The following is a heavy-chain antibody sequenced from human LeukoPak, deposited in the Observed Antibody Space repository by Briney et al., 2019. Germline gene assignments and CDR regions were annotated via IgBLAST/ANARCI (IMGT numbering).Heavy chain of an antibody. CDR3: ARQRSYRIAAAGATANWFDP. J-gene: IGHJ5*02. V-gene: IGHV4-39*01. D-gene: IGHD6-13*01. CDR1: GGSISSSSYY. CDR2: IYYSGST. Sequence: SETLSLTCTVSGGSISSSSYYWGWICQPPGKGLEWIGSIYYSGSTYYNPSLKSRVNISVDTSKNQFSLKLSSVTAADTAVYYCARQRSYRIAAAGATANWFDPWGQGTLVTVSS.